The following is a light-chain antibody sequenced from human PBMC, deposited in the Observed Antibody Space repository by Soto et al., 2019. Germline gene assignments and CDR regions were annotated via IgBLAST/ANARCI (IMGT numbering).Light chain of an antibody. J-gene: IGLJ2*01. V-gene: IGLV1-44*01. CDR3: AAWDDSLNGHVV. CDR1: SSNIGSNI. CDR2: SDN. Sequence: QSVLTQPPSASGTDGQRVTISCSGSSSNIGSNIVNWYQQLPGTAPKLLIFSDNQRPSGVPDRFSGSRSGTSASLAISGLQSEDEADYYCAAWDDSLNGHVVFGGGTKVTVL.